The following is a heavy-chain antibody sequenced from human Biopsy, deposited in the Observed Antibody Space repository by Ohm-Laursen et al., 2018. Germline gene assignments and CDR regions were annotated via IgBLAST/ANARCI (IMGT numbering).Heavy chain of an antibody. Sequence: SQTLSLTCTVSGGSFTGHYWSWIRQPPGKGLEWIGHISYIGYTSYNASLKSRVTISVDTSRNHFSLRLSSLTAADTTVYFCARSLSAIRVYAFDIGGQGTMVTVSS. CDR2: ISYIGYT. CDR1: GGSFTGHY. V-gene: IGHV4-59*11. D-gene: IGHD6-13*01. J-gene: IGHJ3*02. CDR3: ARSLSAIRVYAFDI.